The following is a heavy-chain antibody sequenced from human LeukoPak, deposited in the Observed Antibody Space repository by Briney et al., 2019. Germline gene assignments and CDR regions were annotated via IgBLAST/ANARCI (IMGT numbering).Heavy chain of an antibody. CDR1: GFTFLNYW. CDR2: IKQDGSEK. J-gene: IGHJ6*03. CDR3: SXXXATFSGYDWFYYMDV. V-gene: IGHV3-7*01. D-gene: IGHD5-12*01. Sequence: GGSLRLSCAASGFTFLNYWMSWVRQAPGKGLEWVANIKQDGSEKYYVDSVKGQFTISRDNAKNSLFLQMNSLRCEDTAVYYCSXXXATFSGYDWFYYMDVWGKGTTVTVSS.